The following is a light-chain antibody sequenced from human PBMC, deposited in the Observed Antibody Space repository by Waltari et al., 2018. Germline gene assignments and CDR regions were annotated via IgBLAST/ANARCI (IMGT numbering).Light chain of an antibody. CDR3: QRRSNWPPTLT. CDR2: DAS. V-gene: IGKV3-11*01. CDR1: QTINNY. J-gene: IGKJ4*01. Sequence: EIVLTQSPATLSLSPGERATLSCRASQTINNYLAWYQQRPGQAPRLLIYDASTRATGIPARFSGSGSRTDFTLTISSLEPEDFAIYYCQRRSNWPPTLTFGGGTKVEIK.